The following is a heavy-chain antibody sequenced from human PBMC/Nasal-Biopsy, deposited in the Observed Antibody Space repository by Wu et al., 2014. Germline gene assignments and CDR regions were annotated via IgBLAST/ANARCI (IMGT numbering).Heavy chain of an antibody. D-gene: IGHD2-21*01. Sequence: LRLSCAASGFTFSSYDMHWVRQATGKGLEWVSAIGTAGDTYYPGSVKGRFTISRENAKNSLYLQMNSLRAGDTAVYYCARAVKDPEGEDYYGMDVWGQGTTVTVSS. V-gene: IGHV3-13*01. CDR3: ARAVKDPEGEDYYGMDV. CDR1: GFTFSSYD. CDR2: IGTAGDT. J-gene: IGHJ6*02.